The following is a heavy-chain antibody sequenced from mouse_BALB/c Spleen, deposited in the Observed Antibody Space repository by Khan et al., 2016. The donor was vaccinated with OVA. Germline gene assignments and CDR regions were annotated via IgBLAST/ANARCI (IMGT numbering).Heavy chain of an antibody. CDR3: AKVGYNGTMDS. V-gene: IGHV9-3-1*01. CDR2: INTYTGQP. CDR1: GYTFTNYG. Sequence: QIQLVQSGPELKKPGETVKISCKASGYTFTNYGMNWVKQAPGKGLKWMGWINTYTGQPTYADDFKGRFAFSLETSASTAYLQINNLKNEDTATYFCAKVGYNGTMDSWGQGTSVTVSS. J-gene: IGHJ4*01. D-gene: IGHD1-3*01.